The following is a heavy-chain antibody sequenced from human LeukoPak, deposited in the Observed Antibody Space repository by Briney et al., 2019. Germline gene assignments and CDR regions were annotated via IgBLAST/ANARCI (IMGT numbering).Heavy chain of an antibody. CDR2: IYSGGST. Sequence: GGSLRLSCATSGFTFSSYAMSWVRQAPGKGLEWVSVIYSGGSTYYADSVKGRFTISRDNSKNTLYLQMNSLRAEDTAVDYCARGRVKNYWGQGTLVTVSS. CDR3: ARGRVKNY. CDR1: GFTFSSYA. D-gene: IGHD3-10*01. J-gene: IGHJ4*02. V-gene: IGHV3-53*01.